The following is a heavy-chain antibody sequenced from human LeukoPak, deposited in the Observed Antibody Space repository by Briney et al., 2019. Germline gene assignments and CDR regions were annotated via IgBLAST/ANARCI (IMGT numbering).Heavy chain of an antibody. CDR1: GYAFTSHY. CDR2: INPTGGST. D-gene: IGHD6-19*01. V-gene: IGHV1-46*01. Sequence: ASVKVSCKASGYAFTSHYMHWVRQAPGQGLEWMGIINPTGGSTSYAQKFQGRVTMTRDMSTSTVYMELSSLRSEDTAVYYCARVASPTGYSSGWQYYYYYYMDVWGKGTTVTVSS. CDR3: ARVASPTGYSSGWQYYYYYYMDV. J-gene: IGHJ6*03.